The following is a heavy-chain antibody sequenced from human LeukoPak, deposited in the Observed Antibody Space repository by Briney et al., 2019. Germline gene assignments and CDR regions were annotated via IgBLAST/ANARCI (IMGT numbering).Heavy chain of an antibody. CDR1: GFTFISYD. D-gene: IGHD3-3*01. V-gene: IGHV3-23*01. CDR3: AREYYDFWSGSFNH. CDR2: IIGSGGST. Sequence: GSLLLSCAASGFTFISYDMSWVRQAPGKGLEGVSAIIGSGGSTYYADSVKGRFTISRDNSKNTLYLQMNSLRAEDTAVYYCAREYYDFWSGSFNHWGQGTLVTVSS. J-gene: IGHJ5*02.